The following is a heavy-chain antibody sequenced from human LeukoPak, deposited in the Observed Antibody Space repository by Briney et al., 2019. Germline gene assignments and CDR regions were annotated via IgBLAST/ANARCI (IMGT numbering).Heavy chain of an antibody. CDR3: AKGLDTFDH. CDR2: ISGTAGYT. Sequence: GGSLRLSCAASGFSLGTYAMSWVRQAPGEGLEWVSAISGTAGYTYYADSVKGRFTISRDTSRNTLYLQMNSLRAEDTAIYYCAKGLDTFDHWGQGTLVSVSS. J-gene: IGHJ4*02. CDR1: GFSLGTYA. V-gene: IGHV3-23*01. D-gene: IGHD5-18*01.